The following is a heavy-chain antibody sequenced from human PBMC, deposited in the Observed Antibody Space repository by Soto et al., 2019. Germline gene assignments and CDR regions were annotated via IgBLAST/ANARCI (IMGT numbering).Heavy chain of an antibody. Sequence: SVKVSCKASGGTFSSYAISWVLQAPGQGLEWMGGIIPIFGTANYAQKFQGRVTITADESTSTAYMELSSLRSEDTAVYYCARGTEYYYDSSGYLDYWGQGTLVTVSS. CDR2: IIPIFGTA. CDR1: GGTFSSYA. J-gene: IGHJ4*02. D-gene: IGHD3-22*01. V-gene: IGHV1-69*13. CDR3: ARGTEYYYDSSGYLDY.